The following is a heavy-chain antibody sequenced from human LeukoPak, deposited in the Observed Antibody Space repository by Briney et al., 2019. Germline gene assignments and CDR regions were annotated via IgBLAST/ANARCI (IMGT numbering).Heavy chain of an antibody. CDR3: ARGDWISGFDP. D-gene: IGHD3/OR15-3a*01. Sequence: SQTLSLTCAISGDIVSSNRAGWHWLRQSPSRGLEWLGRTYYRSKWYNEYAVSVKSRITINPDTSKNQFSLQLNSVTPEDTAVYYCARGDWISGFDPWGQGTLVTVSS. V-gene: IGHV6-1*01. CDR1: GDIVSSNRAG. CDR2: TYYRSKWYN. J-gene: IGHJ5*02.